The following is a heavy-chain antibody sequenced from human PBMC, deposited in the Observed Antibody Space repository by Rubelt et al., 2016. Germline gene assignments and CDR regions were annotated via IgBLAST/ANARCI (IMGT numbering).Heavy chain of an antibody. D-gene: IGHD1-1*01. V-gene: IGHV1-18*01. CDR1: GYTFTSYG. J-gene: IGHJ3*02. CDR2: ISAYDGNT. Sequence: QVQLVQSGAEVKKPGASVKVSCKASGYTFTSYGISWVRQAPGQGLEWMGWISAYDGNTNDAQKLQGRVTMTTDTATSTAYMELRSLRSDDTAVYFCARDQLALYAFDIWGQGTMVTVSS. CDR3: ARDQLALYAFDI.